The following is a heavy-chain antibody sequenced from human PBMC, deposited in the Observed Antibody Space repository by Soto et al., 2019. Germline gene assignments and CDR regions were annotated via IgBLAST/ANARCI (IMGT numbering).Heavy chain of an antibody. CDR3: AKDLIRGDGYVDFDY. CDR2: IYAGGGTT. D-gene: IGHD3-10*01. CDR1: GFIFSNYA. V-gene: IGHV3-23*01. J-gene: IGHJ4*02. Sequence: GGSLRLSCAASGFIFSNYAMFWVRQAPGKGLDWVSTIYAGGGTTHYAESVKGRFTISRDDSNNRLYLQMNNLRAEDTAVYFCAKDLIRGDGYVDFDYWGQGTLVTVSS.